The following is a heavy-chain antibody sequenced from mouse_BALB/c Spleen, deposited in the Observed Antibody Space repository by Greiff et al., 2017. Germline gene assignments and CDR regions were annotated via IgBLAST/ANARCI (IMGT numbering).Heavy chain of an antibody. CDR3: ARGIYDYDDYAMDY. V-gene: IGHV5-17*02. J-gene: IGHJ4*01. CDR2: ISSGSSTT. CDR1: GFTFSSFG. D-gene: IGHD2-4*01. Sequence: EVLLLQSGAGLVQPGGSRKLSCAASGFTFSSFGMHWVRQGPEKGLEWVAYISSGSSTTNYADTVKGRFTITRDNSTNTMFLQMTSLRSEDTAMYYYARGIYDYDDYAMDYWGQGTSVTVSS.